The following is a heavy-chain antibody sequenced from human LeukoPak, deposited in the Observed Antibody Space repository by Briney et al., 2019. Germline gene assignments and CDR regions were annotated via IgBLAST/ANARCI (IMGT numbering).Heavy chain of an antibody. D-gene: IGHD5-12*01. V-gene: IGHV3-9*01. Sequence: GGSLRLSCAASGFTFDDYAMHWARQAPGKGLEWVSGINWNSGSIGYADSVKGRFTISRDNAKNSLYLQMNSLRAEDTALYYCAEDISGYHMGIFDYWGQGTLVTVSS. J-gene: IGHJ4*02. CDR3: AEDISGYHMGIFDY. CDR1: GFTFDDYA. CDR2: INWNSGSI.